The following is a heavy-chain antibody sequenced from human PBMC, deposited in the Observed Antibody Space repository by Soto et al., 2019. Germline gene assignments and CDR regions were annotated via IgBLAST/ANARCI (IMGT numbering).Heavy chain of an antibody. Sequence: ASVKVSCKVSGYTLTELSMHWVRQAPGKGLEWMGGFDPEDGETIYAQKFQGRVTMTEDTSTDTAYMELSSLRSEDTAVYYCATTARKGLWGVVIIGSLVFDPWGQGTLVTVSS. V-gene: IGHV1-24*01. J-gene: IGHJ5*02. CDR3: ATTARKGLWGVVIIGSLVFDP. CDR1: GYTLTELS. CDR2: FDPEDGET. D-gene: IGHD3-3*01.